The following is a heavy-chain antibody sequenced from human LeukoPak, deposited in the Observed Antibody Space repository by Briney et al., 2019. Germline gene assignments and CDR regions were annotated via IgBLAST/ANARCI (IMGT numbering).Heavy chain of an antibody. D-gene: IGHD4-17*01. J-gene: IGHJ4*02. CDR1: GFTFSSYE. CDR2: IRAKTEGATT. Sequence: PGGSLRLSCAASGFTFSSYEMNWVRQAPGKGLEWVGRIRAKTEGATTDFAAPVKGRFTISRDDSKNTLYLQMNSLKTEDTAVYYCSTDGGGSRFGDYAAYWGQGTLVTVSS. CDR3: STDGGGSRFGDYAAY. V-gene: IGHV3-15*01.